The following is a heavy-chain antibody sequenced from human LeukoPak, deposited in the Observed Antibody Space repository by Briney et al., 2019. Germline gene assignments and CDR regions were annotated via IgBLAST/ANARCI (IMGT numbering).Heavy chain of an antibody. CDR2: ISGSGGST. CDR3: AKDQAHYYGSGSYFDY. D-gene: IGHD3-10*01. V-gene: IGHV3-23*01. J-gene: IGHJ4*02. CDR1: GFTFSSYG. Sequence: GGSLRLSCAASGFTFSSYGMSWVRQAPGKGLEWVSAISGSGGSTYYADSVKGRFTISRDNSKNTLYLQMNSLRAEDTAVYYCAKDQAHYYGSGSYFDYWGQGTLVTVSS.